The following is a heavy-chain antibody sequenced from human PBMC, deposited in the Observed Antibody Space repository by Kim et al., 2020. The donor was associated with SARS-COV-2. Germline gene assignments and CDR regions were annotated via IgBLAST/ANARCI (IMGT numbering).Heavy chain of an antibody. CDR3: ARGWGHFDY. D-gene: IGHD7-27*01. Sequence: SETLSLTCAVYGGSFSGYYWSWIRQPPGKGLEWIGEINHSGSTNYNPSLKSRVTISVDTSKNQFSLKLSSVTAADTAVYYCARGWGHFDYWGQGTLVTVSS. V-gene: IGHV4-34*01. J-gene: IGHJ4*02. CDR2: INHSGST. CDR1: GGSFSGYY.